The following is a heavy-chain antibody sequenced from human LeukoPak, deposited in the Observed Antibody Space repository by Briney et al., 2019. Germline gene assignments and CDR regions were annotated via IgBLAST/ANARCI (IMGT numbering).Heavy chain of an antibody. CDR3: ARALPEYKAENWFDP. J-gene: IGHJ5*02. D-gene: IGHD6-6*01. V-gene: IGHV4-39*07. CDR2: IYYSGST. Sequence: IPSETLSLTCTVSGGSISSSSYYWGWIRQPPGKGLEWIGSIYYSGSTYYNPSLKSRVTISVDTSKNQFSLKLSSVTAADTAVYYCARALPEYKAENWFDPWGQGTLVTVSS. CDR1: GGSISSSSYY.